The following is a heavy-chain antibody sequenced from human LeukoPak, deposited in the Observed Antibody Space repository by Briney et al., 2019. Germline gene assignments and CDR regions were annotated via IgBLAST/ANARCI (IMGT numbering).Heavy chain of an antibody. V-gene: IGHV4-30-2*01. Sequence: SETLSLTCTVSGGSISSGGYYWSWIRQPPGKGLEWIGYIYHSGSTYYNPSLKSRVTISVDRSKNQFSLKLSSVTAADTAVYYCARDGGPMVRGRWYYYYYMDVWGKGTTVTVSS. J-gene: IGHJ6*03. D-gene: IGHD3-10*01. CDR2: IYHSGST. CDR3: ARDGGPMVRGRWYYYYYMDV. CDR1: GGSISSGGYY.